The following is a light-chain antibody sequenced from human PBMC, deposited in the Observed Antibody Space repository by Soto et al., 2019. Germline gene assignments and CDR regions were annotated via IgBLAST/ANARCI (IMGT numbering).Light chain of an antibody. Sequence: QSALTQPASVSGSPGQSITISCTGTTSDVGAYNLVSWYQQLPGKAPKLLIYDVTNRPSGISSRFSASKSGNTASLTISGLQAEDEADYYCSSFTSSNTLYVFGTGTQLTVL. CDR2: DVT. J-gene: IGLJ1*01. V-gene: IGLV2-14*01. CDR3: SSFTSSNTLYV. CDR1: TSDVGAYNL.